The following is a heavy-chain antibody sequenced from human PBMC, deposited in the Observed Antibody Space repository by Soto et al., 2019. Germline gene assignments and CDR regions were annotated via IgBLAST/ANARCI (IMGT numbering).Heavy chain of an antibody. Sequence: GGSLRLSCAASGFTFSSYAMSWVRQAPGKGLEWVSAISGSGGSTYYADSVKGRFTISRDNPKNTLYLQMNSLRAEDTAVYYCAKAYNWNHQALDYWGQGTLVTVSS. CDR1: GFTFSSYA. CDR3: AKAYNWNHQALDY. D-gene: IGHD1-20*01. CDR2: ISGSGGST. V-gene: IGHV3-23*01. J-gene: IGHJ4*02.